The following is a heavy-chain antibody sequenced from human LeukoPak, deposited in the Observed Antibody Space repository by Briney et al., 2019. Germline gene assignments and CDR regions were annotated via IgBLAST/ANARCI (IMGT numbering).Heavy chain of an antibody. Sequence: SETLSLTCTVSGGSIGSYYWSWIRQPPGKGLEWIGHISYGGSTSYNPSLESRVTISVDTSENQFSLKLRSVTAADTAVYFCARAGVVTEDYYGMGVWGQGTTVTVSS. V-gene: IGHV4-59*08. CDR2: ISYGGST. CDR1: GGSIGSYY. CDR3: ARAGVVTEDYYGMGV. J-gene: IGHJ6*02. D-gene: IGHD4-23*01.